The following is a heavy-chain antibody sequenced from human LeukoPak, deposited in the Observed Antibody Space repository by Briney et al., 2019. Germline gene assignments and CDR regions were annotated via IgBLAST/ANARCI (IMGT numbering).Heavy chain of an antibody. V-gene: IGHV3-30*18. D-gene: IGHD6-25*01. CDR2: ISHDGSVT. CDR3: AKEPNSYSRGWYFHH. J-gene: IGHJ1*01. CDR1: GFTFSHYG. Sequence: GGSLRLSCAASGFTFSHYGMQWVRQAPSKGLEWVAVISHDGSVTFYADSVKGRFTISRDNSKYTVDLQMYSLRAEDTAVYYCAKEPNSYSRGWYFHHWGQGTLVTVSS.